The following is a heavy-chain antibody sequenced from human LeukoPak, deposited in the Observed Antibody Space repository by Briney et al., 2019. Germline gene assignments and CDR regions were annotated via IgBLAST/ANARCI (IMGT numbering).Heavy chain of an antibody. Sequence: GGSLRLSCSTSGFTFSSYAMSWVRQAPGKGLEWVSAISGSGGSTYYADSVKGRFTISRDNSKNTLYLQMNSLRGEDTAVYYCAKGTVVATMIHFDYWGQGTLVTVSS. CDR3: AKGTVVATMIHFDY. CDR2: ISGSGGST. D-gene: IGHD1-26*01. J-gene: IGHJ4*02. CDR1: GFTFSSYA. V-gene: IGHV3-23*01.